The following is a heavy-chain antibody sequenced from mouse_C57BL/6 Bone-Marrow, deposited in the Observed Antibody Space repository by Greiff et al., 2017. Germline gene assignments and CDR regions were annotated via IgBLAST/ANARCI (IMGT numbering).Heavy chain of an antibody. CDR3: TTPITSLAY. J-gene: IGHJ3*01. V-gene: IGHV14-4*01. D-gene: IGHD1-1*01. CDR2: IDPENGDT. CDR1: GFNIKDDY. Sequence: VQLQQSGAELVRPGASVKLSCTASGFNIKDDYMHWVKQRPEQGLEWIGWIDPENGDTEYASKFQGKATISADTSSNTAYLQLSSLTSEDTAVYYCTTPITSLAYWGQGTLVTVSA.